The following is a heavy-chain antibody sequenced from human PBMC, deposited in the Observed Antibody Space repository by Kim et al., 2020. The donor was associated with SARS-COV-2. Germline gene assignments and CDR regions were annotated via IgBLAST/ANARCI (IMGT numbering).Heavy chain of an antibody. CDR3: ARESAHDSGDAFDI. V-gene: IGHV4-59*01. D-gene: IGHD1-26*01. Sequence: PSLKSRVTISVDTSKNQFSRKLSSVTAADTAVYYCARESAHDSGDAFDIWGQGTMVTVSS. J-gene: IGHJ3*02.